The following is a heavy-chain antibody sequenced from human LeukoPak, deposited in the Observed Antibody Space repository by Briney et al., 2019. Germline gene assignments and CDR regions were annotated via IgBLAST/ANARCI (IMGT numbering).Heavy chain of an antibody. CDR1: GFTFSSFA. J-gene: IGHJ4*02. CDR2: ISGSGGTT. CDR3: AKDLPDYGDYIEGY. D-gene: IGHD4-17*01. Sequence: GGPLRLSCAASGFTFSSFAMSWVRQAPGKGLEWVSTISGSGGTTNYADSVKGRFTFSRDNSKNTLYLQMNSLRAEDTAVYYCAKDLPDYGDYIEGYWGQGTLVTVSS. V-gene: IGHV3-23*01.